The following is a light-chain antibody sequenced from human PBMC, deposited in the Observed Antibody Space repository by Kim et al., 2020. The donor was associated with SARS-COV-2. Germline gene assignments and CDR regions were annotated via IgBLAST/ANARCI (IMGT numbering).Light chain of an antibody. Sequence: QLVLTQPPSASGTPGQRVTISCSGSSSNIGTNTVNWYQQLPGTAPKLLIYSNNQRPSGVPDPFSGSKSGTSASLAISGLQSEDEADYYCAAWDDSLHGVFGGGTQLTVL. CDR1: SSNIGTNT. J-gene: IGLJ3*02. CDR2: SNN. V-gene: IGLV1-44*01. CDR3: AAWDDSLHGV.